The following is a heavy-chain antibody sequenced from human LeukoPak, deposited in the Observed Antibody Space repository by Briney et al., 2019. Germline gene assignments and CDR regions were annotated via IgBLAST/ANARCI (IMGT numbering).Heavy chain of an antibody. CDR2: ISGSGSST. J-gene: IGHJ3*02. D-gene: IGHD4-17*01. V-gene: IGHV3-23*01. CDR3: AKGDYFTVITAYDAFDI. Sequence: GGSLRLSCAASGFTFSSYAMSWVRQAPGKGLEWVSAISGSGSSTYYADSVKGHFTISRGNSKNTLYLQMNSLSAEDTAVYYCAKGDYFTVITAYDAFDIWGQGPMVTVSS. CDR1: GFTFSSYA.